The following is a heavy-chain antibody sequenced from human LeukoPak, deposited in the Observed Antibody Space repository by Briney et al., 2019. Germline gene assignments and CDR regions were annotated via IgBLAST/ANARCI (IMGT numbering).Heavy chain of an antibody. CDR1: GYTFNSYG. CDR3: ARDCYYDSSCYYHLPFDY. CDR2: ISAYNGNT. V-gene: IGHV1-18*01. J-gene: IGHJ4*02. Sequence: GASVKVSCKASGYTFNSYGISWVRQAPGQGLEWMGWISAYNGNTNYAQKLQGRVTMTTDTSTSTAYMELRSLRSDDTALYYCARDCYYDSSCYYHLPFDYWGQGTLVTVSS. D-gene: IGHD3-22*01.